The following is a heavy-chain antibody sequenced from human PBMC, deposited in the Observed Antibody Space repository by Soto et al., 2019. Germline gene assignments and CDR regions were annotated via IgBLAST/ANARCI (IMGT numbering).Heavy chain of an antibody. CDR1: GGSISSYY. Sequence: PSETLSLTCTVSGGSISSYYWSWIRQPPGKGLEWIGYIYYSGSTNYNPSLKSRVTISVDTSKNQFSLKLSSVTAADTAVYYCARHGIVRGPGIDYWAQGTLVTVSS. V-gene: IGHV4-59*08. J-gene: IGHJ4*02. CDR2: IYYSGST. CDR3: ARHGIVRGPGIDY. D-gene: IGHD3-10*01.